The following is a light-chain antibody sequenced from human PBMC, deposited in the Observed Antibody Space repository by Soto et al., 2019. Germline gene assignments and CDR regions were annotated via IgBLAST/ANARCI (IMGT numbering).Light chain of an antibody. CDR2: GAS. J-gene: IGKJ2*01. CDR3: QQYGSSPVYT. Sequence: EIVLTQSPGTLSLSPGERATLSCRASQSVSSSYLAWYQQKPGQAPRLLIYGASSRATGIPDRFSGSGSGTDFPLTISRLEPQDFAVYYCQQYGSSPVYTFGQGTKLDIK. CDR1: QSVSSSY. V-gene: IGKV3-20*01.